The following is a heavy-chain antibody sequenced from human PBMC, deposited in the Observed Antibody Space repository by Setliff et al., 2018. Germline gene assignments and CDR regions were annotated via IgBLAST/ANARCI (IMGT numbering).Heavy chain of an antibody. CDR3: ARDSRTVTTTFDY. Sequence: GASVKVSCKASGYTFTGYYMHWVRQAPGQGLEWMGWINPNSGGTNYAQKLQGRVTMTTDTSTSTAYMELRSLRSDDTAVYYCARDSRTVTTTFDYWGQGTLVTVSS. J-gene: IGHJ4*02. D-gene: IGHD4-17*01. V-gene: IGHV1-2*02. CDR2: INPNSGGT. CDR1: GYTFTGYY.